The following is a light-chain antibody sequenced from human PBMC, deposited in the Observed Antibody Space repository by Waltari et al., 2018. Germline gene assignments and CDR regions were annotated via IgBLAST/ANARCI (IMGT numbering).Light chain of an antibody. CDR3: HQYYSAPRT. J-gene: IGKJ1*01. CDR2: VAP. CDR1: SVLYNSNKQTS. V-gene: IGKV4-1*01. Sequence: SVLYNSNKQTSLAGYRQKPGQPPKLLIDVAPTRESGVPDRFSGSGSGTDFTLTISSLQAENVAINYCHQYYSAPRTFGQGTKVEIK.